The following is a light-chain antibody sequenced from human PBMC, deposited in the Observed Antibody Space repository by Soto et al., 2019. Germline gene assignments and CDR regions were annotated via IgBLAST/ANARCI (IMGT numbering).Light chain of an antibody. CDR3: QQSYNTPLT. Sequence: IQMTQSPSSLSASVGDRVTITCRASQNIGKYLNWYQHRPGKAPKLLVYAASSLQSGVPPRLNGSESGTDFSLTITSLQPEDSATYYCQQSYNTPLTFGPGT. V-gene: IGKV1-39*01. J-gene: IGKJ3*01. CDR2: AAS. CDR1: QNIGKY.